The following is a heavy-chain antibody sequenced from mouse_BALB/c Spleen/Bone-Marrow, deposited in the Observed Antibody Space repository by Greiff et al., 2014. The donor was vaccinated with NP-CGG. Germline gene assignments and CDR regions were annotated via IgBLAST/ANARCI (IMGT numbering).Heavy chain of an antibody. J-gene: IGHJ2*01. CDR3: ARKGISTVIATVYYFDY. CDR2: IFPGTGTT. CDR1: GYTFTSYW. Sequence: VQLQQSGAELVKPGASVKLSCKTSGYTFTSYWIQWVRQRPGQGLGWIGEIFPGTGTTYYNEKFKDKATLTIDTSSSTAYMQLSSLTSEDSAVYFCARKGISTVIATVYYFDYWGQGSTLTVSS. D-gene: IGHD2-4*01. V-gene: IGHV1S132*01.